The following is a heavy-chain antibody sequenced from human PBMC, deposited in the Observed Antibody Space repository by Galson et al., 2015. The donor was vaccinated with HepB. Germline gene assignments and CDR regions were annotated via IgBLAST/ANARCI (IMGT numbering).Heavy chain of an antibody. Sequence: SLRLSCAASGFTFDDYAMHWVRHAPGKGLEWVSGISWNSGSIGYADSVKGRFTISRDNAKNSLYLQMNSLRAEDTALYYCAKDIHYGDYVGGSTRGGFDYWGQGTLVTVSS. J-gene: IGHJ4*02. CDR2: ISWNSGSI. D-gene: IGHD4-17*01. V-gene: IGHV3-9*01. CDR3: AKDIHYGDYVGGSTRGGFDY. CDR1: GFTFDDYA.